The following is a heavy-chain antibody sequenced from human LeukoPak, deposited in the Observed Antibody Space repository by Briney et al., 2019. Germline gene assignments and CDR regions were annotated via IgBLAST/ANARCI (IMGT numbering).Heavy chain of an antibody. V-gene: IGHV4-59*01. CDR1: GGSISSYY. CDR3: ARVTGYGGNSGVVNY. CDR2: IYYSGST. D-gene: IGHD4-23*01. Sequence: NSSETLSLTCTVSGGSISSYYWSWIRQPPGKGLEWIGYIYYSGSTNYNPSLKSRVTISVDTSKNQFSLKLSSVTAADTAVYYCARVTGYGGNSGVVNYWGQGTLVTVSS. J-gene: IGHJ4*02.